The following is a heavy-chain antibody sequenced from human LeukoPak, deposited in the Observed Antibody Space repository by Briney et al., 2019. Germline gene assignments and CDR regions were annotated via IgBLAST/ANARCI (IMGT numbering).Heavy chain of an antibody. Sequence: KPGGSLRLSCGASGFIFSDYYMTWIRQAPGKGLEWVSFISTTSSYTNYADSVKGRFTISRDNSKNTVYLQMNSLRAEDTAVYYCTGDVYQHWGQGTLVTVSS. CDR3: TGDVYQH. D-gene: IGHD1-14*01. CDR2: ISTTSSYT. V-gene: IGHV3-11*05. CDR1: GFIFSDYY. J-gene: IGHJ1*01.